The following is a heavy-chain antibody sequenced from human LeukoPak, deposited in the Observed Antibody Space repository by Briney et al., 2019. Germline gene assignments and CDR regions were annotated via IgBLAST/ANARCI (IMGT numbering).Heavy chain of an antibody. D-gene: IGHD3-16*01. CDR3: TRQVGLRLPLDY. V-gene: IGHV3-73*01. CDR2: IRSKANSYAT. CDR1: GFTFSGSA. Sequence: GGSLRLSCAASGFTFSGSAMHWVRQASGKGLEWVGRIRSKANSYATAYAASVKGRFTISRDDSENTAYLQMNSLKTEDTAVYYCTRQVGLRLPLDYWGQGTLVTVSS. J-gene: IGHJ4*02.